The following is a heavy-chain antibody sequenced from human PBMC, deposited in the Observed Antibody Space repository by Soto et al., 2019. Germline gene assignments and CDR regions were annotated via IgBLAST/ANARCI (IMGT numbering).Heavy chain of an antibody. CDR2: MSYDGSNE. CDR3: AKGRSHTFDY. D-gene: IGHD1-26*01. J-gene: IGHJ4*02. CDR1: GFTFSHYA. V-gene: IGHV3-30*18. Sequence: QVQLVESGGGVVQPGRSLRLSCAASGFTFSHYAMHWVRQAPGKGLEWVALMSYDGSNEYYADSVKGRFTTSRDNSKNTQYLLTNSLRADDKAVHYCAKGRSHTFDYCGQGTLVTVSS.